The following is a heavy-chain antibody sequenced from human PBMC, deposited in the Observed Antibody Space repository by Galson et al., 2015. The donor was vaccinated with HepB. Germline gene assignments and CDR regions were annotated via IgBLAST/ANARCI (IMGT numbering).Heavy chain of an antibody. CDR2: ISADDGNK. Sequence: SVKVSCKASGYTFTSYGISWVRQAPGQGLEWVGRISADDGNKYYVQKLQGRVTMTTDTSTSTAYMELRSLRSDDAAVYYCARDGDSSSWYYSLYAMDIWGQGTTVTVSS. CDR1: GYTFTSYG. J-gene: IGHJ6*02. V-gene: IGHV1-18*01. CDR3: ARDGDSSSWYYSLYAMDI. D-gene: IGHD6-13*01.